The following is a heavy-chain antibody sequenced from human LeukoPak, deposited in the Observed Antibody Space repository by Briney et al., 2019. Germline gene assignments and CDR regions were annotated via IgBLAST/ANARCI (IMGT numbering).Heavy chain of an antibody. CDR3: ARGQGATVPQVGKNWFDP. CDR1: IDSFSNYH. J-gene: IGHJ5*02. D-gene: IGHD1-26*01. Sequence: PSETLSLTCAVYIDSFSNYHWNWIRQTPAKGMEWIGEVNESGGTNISPSLRSRVILSVDTSKNQLISVTVADTAIYYCARGQGATVPQVGKNWFDPWGQGTRVTVSS. CDR2: VNESGGT. V-gene: IGHV4-34*01.